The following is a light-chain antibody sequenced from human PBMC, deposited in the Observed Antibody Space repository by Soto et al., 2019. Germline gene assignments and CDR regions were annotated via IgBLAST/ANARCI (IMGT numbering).Light chain of an antibody. J-gene: IGLJ2*01. Sequence: QSALTKPRSVSGSPGQSVTISCTGTGSDVGGYNYVSWYQQHPGKAPKLMINDVTKRPSGVPDRFSGSKSGNTASLTISGLQAEDEADYYCCSYAGSYTLVFGGGTQLTVL. CDR2: DVT. CDR3: CSYAGSYTLV. CDR1: GSDVGGYNY. V-gene: IGLV2-11*01.